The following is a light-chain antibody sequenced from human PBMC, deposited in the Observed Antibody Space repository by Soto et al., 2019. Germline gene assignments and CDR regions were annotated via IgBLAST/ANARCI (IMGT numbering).Light chain of an antibody. Sequence: EIVLTQSPDTLSLSPGERATLSCRASQSIRSERLAWYQQKPGQAPRLVIFDASNRASGMPERFSGSGSGTDFTLTIARLEPEDFAVYYCQEYDGAPITFGLGTRLESK. CDR2: DAS. V-gene: IGKV3-20*01. CDR1: QSIRSER. J-gene: IGKJ5*01. CDR3: QEYDGAPIT.